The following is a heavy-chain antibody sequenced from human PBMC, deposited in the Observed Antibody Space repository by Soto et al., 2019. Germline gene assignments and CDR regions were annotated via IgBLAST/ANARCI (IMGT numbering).Heavy chain of an antibody. CDR3: ARHLRSGGSVYLYYFDS. J-gene: IGHJ4*02. Sequence: QLQLQESGPGLVKPSETLSLTCTVSGASISTSSYYWGWIRQPPGKGLEWIGSIYYSGSPYYNPYHKSRIVMSIVKSLNHNSRKLTAANTAVYYCARHLRSGGSVYLYYFDSRGQGSLVIVSS. CDR1: GASISTSSYY. V-gene: IGHV4-39*01. CDR2: IYYSGSP. D-gene: IGHD2-15*01.